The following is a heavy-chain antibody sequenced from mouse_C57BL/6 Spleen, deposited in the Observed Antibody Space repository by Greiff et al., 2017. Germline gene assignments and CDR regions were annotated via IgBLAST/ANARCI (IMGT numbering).Heavy chain of an antibody. D-gene: IGHD4-1*01. J-gene: IGHJ3*01. CDR3: AREGTGTWFAY. CDR2: IYPGGGDT. Sequence: QVQLQPSGAELVKPGASVKISCKASGYAFSSYWMNWVKQRPGKGLEWIGQIYPGGGDTNYNGKFKGKATLTADKSSSTAYMQLSSLTSEDSAVYFCAREGTGTWFAYWGQGTLVTVSA. CDR1: GYAFSSYW. V-gene: IGHV1-80*01.